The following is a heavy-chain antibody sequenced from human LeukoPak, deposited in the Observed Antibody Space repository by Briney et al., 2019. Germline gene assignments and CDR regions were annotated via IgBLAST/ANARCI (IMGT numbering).Heavy chain of an antibody. CDR1: GFTFSSYS. CDR3: ATTPYYDSSGYYYFDY. D-gene: IGHD3-22*01. Sequence: GGSLRLSCAASGFTFSSYSMNWVRQAPGKGLEWVSSISSSSSYIYYADSVKGRFTISRDNAKNSLYLQMNSLRAEDTAVYYCATTPYYDSSGYYYFDYWGQGTLVTVSP. CDR2: ISSSSSYI. J-gene: IGHJ4*02. V-gene: IGHV3-21*01.